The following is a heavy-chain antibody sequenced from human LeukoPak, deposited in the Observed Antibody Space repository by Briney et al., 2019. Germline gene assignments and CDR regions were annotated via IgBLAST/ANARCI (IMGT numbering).Heavy chain of an antibody. CDR1: GFTFSSYG. V-gene: IGHV3-30*18. CDR2: ISYDGSNK. Sequence: PGGSLRLSCAASGFTFSSYGMHWVRQAPGKGLEWVAVISYDGSNKYYADSVKGRFTISRDTSKNTLYLQMNSLRAEDTAVYYCAKSSDFVLGSPDYWGQGTLVTVSS. CDR3: AKSSDFVLGSPDY. D-gene: IGHD2-15*01. J-gene: IGHJ4*02.